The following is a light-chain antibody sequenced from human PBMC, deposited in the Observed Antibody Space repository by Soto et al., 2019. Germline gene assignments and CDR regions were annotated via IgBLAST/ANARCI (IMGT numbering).Light chain of an antibody. CDR1: QSVSSN. Sequence: EIVITQSPSTLSVSTGERATLSCRASQSVSSNLAWYQQKPGQAPRLLIYGASTRATGIPARFSGSGSGTEFTLTISSLQSEDFAVYYCQQYNNWPRPFGQGTMVDIK. J-gene: IGKJ1*01. CDR2: GAS. CDR3: QQYNNWPRP. V-gene: IGKV3-15*01.